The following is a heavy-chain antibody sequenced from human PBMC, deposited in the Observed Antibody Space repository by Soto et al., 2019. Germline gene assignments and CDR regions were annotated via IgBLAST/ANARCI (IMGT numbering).Heavy chain of an antibody. CDR3: AHWGADSFAMDV. V-gene: IGHV2-5*02. CDR2: LYWDDDK. Sequence: QITLKESGPPLVKPTQTLTLTCTFSGFSLSTSGVGVGWIRQPPGKALEWLALLYWDDDKRYSPSLKSRLTITKDTSKNQVVLTMTDMDPVDTATYYCAHWGADSFAMDVWGQGTTVTVSS. J-gene: IGHJ6*02. D-gene: IGHD1-26*01. CDR1: GFSLSTSGVG.